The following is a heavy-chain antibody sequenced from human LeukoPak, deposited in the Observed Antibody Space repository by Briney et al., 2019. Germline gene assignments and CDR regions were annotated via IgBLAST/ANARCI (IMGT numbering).Heavy chain of an antibody. CDR1: GGTFSSYA. D-gene: IGHD3-9*01. V-gene: IGHV1-69*06. J-gene: IGHJ4*02. CDR3: ARPRAHVLRYFDWLPLDY. Sequence: ASVTVSCKASGGTFSSYAISWVRQAPGQGLEWMGRNIPIFGTANYAQKFQGRVTITADKSTSTAYMELSSLRSEDTAVYYCARPRAHVLRYFDWLPLDYWGQGTLVTVSS. CDR2: NIPIFGTA.